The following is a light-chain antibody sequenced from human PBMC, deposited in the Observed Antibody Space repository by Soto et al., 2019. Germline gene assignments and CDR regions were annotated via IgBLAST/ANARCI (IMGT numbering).Light chain of an antibody. CDR1: SSNIGAGYD. V-gene: IGLV1-40*01. CDR3: QSYDSSLSAWV. CDR2: GNS. Sequence: QLVLTLPPSVSGAPGQRVTISCTGSSSNIGAGYDVHWYQQLPGTAPKLLIYGNSNRPSGVPDRFSGSKSGTSASLAITGLQAEDEADYYCQSYDSSLSAWVFGGGTKVTVL. J-gene: IGLJ3*02.